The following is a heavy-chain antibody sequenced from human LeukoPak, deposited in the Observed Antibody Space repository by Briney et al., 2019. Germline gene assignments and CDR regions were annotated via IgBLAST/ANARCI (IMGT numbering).Heavy chain of an antibody. V-gene: IGHV3-30*18. J-gene: IGHJ5*02. D-gene: IGHD2-2*01. CDR1: GFTFSSYG. CDR3: AKGGEDCSSTSCINWFDP. Sequence: PGGSLRLSCAASGFTFSSYGMHWVRQAPGKGLEWVAVISYDGSNKYYADSVKGRFTISRDNSKNTLYLQMNSLRAEDTAVYYCAKGGEDCSSTSCINWFDPWGQGTLVTVSS. CDR2: ISYDGSNK.